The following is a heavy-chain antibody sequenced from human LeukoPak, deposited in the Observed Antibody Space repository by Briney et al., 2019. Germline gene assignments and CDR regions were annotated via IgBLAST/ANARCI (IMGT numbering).Heavy chain of an antibody. V-gene: IGHV1-46*01. J-gene: IGHJ4*02. CDR1: GYTFTRYY. Sequence: ASVKVSCKPSGYTFTRYYIHWVRQAPGQGLEWMAIINPSGGSTRYARKSQGRVTMTRDTSTSTVYTELSSLRSEDTAVYYCARDPRASYESSDYYSPGDYWGQGTLVTVSS. CDR3: ARDPRASYESSDYYSPGDY. D-gene: IGHD3-22*01. CDR2: INPSGGST.